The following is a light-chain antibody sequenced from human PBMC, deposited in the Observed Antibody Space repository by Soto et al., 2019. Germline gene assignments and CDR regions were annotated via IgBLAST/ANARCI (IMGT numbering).Light chain of an antibody. CDR3: QQYGGSPEYT. CDR2: GAS. V-gene: IGKV3-20*01. Sequence: EIVLTQSPGPLSLSPGERATLSCRASQSVRSSYLTWYQQKPGQAPRLLIYGASSRATGIPDRFRGSGSGTDFTLTISRLEPEDFAVYFCQQYGGSPEYTFGQGTKLEIK. CDR1: QSVRSSY. J-gene: IGKJ2*01.